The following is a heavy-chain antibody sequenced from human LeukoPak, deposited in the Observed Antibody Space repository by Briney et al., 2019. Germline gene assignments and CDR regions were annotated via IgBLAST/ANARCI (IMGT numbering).Heavy chain of an antibody. V-gene: IGHV3-23*01. CDR3: AKDARYCGGGSCYSTTTFDH. D-gene: IGHD2-15*01. Sequence: GGSLRLSCAASGFTFSTYAVNWVRQAPGKGLEWVSAISSSGGTTYYADSVKGRFSISRDNSKNTLYLQMNSLRAEDTAVYYCAKDARYCGGGSCYSTTTFDHWGQGTLVTVSS. J-gene: IGHJ4*02. CDR1: GFTFSTYA. CDR2: ISSSGGTT.